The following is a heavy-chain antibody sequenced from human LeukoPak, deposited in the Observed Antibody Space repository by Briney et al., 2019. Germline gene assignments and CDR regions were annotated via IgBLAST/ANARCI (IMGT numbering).Heavy chain of an antibody. J-gene: IGHJ4*02. V-gene: IGHV3-23*01. Sequence: GGSLRLSCAASGVTLSGYAMSWAREAPGKGLEWGSGISSSGSGGNTYYAYSVNGRFTISRDSSKNTLFLPVNTLRAEDTAIYYCAKGGKWDVTPFDYWGQGTLVTVSS. CDR3: AKGGKWDVTPFDY. CDR1: GVTLSGYA. CDR2: ISSSGSGGNT. D-gene: IGHD1-26*01.